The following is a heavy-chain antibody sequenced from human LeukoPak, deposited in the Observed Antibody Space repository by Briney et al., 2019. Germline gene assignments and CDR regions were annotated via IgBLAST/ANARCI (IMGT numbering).Heavy chain of an antibody. J-gene: IGHJ6*03. V-gene: IGHV4-4*07. CDR2: IYTSGRT. Sequence: PSETLSLTCSVSGGSISSYYWIWIRQPAGKGLEWIGRIYTSGRTNYNPSLKSRVTMSVDTSKNQFSLKLSSVTAADTAVDYCARAYNRLYYYYCMDVWGKGTTVTVSS. D-gene: IGHD1-14*01. CDR1: GGSISSYY. CDR3: ARAYNRLYYYYCMDV.